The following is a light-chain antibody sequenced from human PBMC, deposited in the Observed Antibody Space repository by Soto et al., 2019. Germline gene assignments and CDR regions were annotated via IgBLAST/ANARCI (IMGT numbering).Light chain of an antibody. CDR2: GAS. V-gene: IGKV3-20*01. CDR3: LHYGGSPLT. Sequence: EIVLTQSPGTLSLSPGERATLSCRASQSVNSDYLAWFQQKPGQAPRLLIYGASPRTTGIPDRFSGSGSGTDFTLTIGRLEPGDFAVYYCLHYGGSPLTFGQGTRLDIK. CDR1: QSVNSDY. J-gene: IGKJ5*01.